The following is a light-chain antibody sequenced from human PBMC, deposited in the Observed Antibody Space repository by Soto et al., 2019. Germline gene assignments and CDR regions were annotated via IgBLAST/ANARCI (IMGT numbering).Light chain of an antibody. CDR2: AAS. Sequence: DIQLTQSPSFLSASVGVRVTITCRASQGISSYLAWYQQKPGKAPKLLIYAASTLQSGVPSRFSGSGSGTEFTLTISSLQPEDFATYYCQQGGFGPGTKVDIK. V-gene: IGKV1-9*01. CDR3: QQGG. J-gene: IGKJ3*01. CDR1: QGISSY.